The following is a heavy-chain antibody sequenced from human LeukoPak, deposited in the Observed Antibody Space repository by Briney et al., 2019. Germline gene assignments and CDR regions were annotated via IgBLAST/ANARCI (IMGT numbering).Heavy chain of an antibody. J-gene: IGHJ4*02. CDR1: GYTFTNYH. V-gene: IGHV1-46*01. Sequence: ASVKVSCKASGYTFTNYHVHWVRQAPGQGLEWVGIINPSVGTTIYAQKFQGRVTMTRDPSTNTVYMELSSLRSDDTAVYYCARPSINNWYYFDHWGQGILVTVSS. CDR3: ARPSINNWYYFDH. D-gene: IGHD1-1*01. CDR2: INPSVGTT.